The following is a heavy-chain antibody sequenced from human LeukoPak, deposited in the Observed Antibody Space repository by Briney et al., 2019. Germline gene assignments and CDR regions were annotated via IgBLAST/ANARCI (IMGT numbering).Heavy chain of an antibody. D-gene: IGHD4-17*01. CDR2: IVVGSGHR. CDR3: AALSSPRYHGDYEGFDY. V-gene: IGHV1-58*01. Sequence: SVKDSCKASGFTFTSSAVQWVRQARGQRLEWIGWIVVGSGHRNYAQKFQERVTITRDMPTSTAYMELSSLRSEDTAVYHCAALSSPRYHGDYEGFDYWGQGTLVTVSS. CDR1: GFTFTSSA. J-gene: IGHJ4*02.